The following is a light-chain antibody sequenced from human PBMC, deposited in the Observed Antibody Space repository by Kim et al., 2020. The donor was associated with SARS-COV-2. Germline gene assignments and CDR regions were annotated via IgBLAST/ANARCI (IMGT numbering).Light chain of an antibody. CDR3: QKYNSAPWP. J-gene: IGKJ1*01. CDR2: AAS. CDR1: QSISNY. Sequence: VSVGDRVSITFRGSQSISNYLASYQQKPGKVPKLLISAASALQSGVPSRFSGSGSGTDFTLTISSLQPEDVATYYCQKYNSAPWPFGQGTKVDIK. V-gene: IGKV1-27*01.